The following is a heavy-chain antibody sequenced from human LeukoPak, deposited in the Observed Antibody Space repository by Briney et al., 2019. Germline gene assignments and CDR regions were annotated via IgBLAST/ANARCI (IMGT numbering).Heavy chain of an antibody. CDR3: ARGGNYGSGSYYESYYYYGMDV. CDR1: GFTFSSYS. D-gene: IGHD3-10*01. Sequence: PGGSLRLSCAASGFTFSSYSMNWVRQAPGKGLEWVSSISSSSSYIYYADSVKGRFTISRDNAKNSLYLQMNSLRAEDTAVYYCARGGNYGSGSYYESYYYYGMDVWGQGTTATVSS. J-gene: IGHJ6*02. CDR2: ISSSSSYI. V-gene: IGHV3-21*01.